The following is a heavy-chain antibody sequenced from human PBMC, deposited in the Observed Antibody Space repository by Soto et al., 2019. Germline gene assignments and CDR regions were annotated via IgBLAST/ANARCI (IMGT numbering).Heavy chain of an antibody. V-gene: IGHV3-23*01. Sequence: EVQLLDPGGGLVQPGGSLRLSCAASGFTFSEYAMSWVRQAPGKGLGWVSAISASGGNTYYADSVKGRFSISRDNSRDRLYLHMNNLRTEDTAVYYCEKVVIGGSYYWAPDYWGQGTLVTVAS. CDR3: EKVVIGGSYYWAPDY. CDR2: ISASGGNT. J-gene: IGHJ4*02. D-gene: IGHD1-26*01. CDR1: GFTFSEYA.